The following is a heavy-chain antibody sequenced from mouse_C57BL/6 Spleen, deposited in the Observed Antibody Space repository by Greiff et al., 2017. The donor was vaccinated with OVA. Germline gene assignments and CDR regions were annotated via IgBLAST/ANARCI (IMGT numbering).Heavy chain of an antibody. D-gene: IGHD1-1*01. J-gene: IGHJ3*01. CDR2: ISSGGDYI. CDR3: TRGYYGSSYGSAY. Sequence: EVQVVESGEGLVKPGGSLKLSCAASGFTFSSYAMSWVRQTPEKRLEWVAYISSGGDYIYYADTVKGRFTISRDNSRNNLYLKMSSLKSEDTAMYYCTRGYYGSSYGSAYWGQGTLVTVSA. V-gene: IGHV5-9-1*02. CDR1: GFTFSSYA.